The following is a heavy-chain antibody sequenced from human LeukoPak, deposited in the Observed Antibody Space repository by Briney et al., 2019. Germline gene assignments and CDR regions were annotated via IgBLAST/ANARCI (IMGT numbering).Heavy chain of an antibody. V-gene: IGHV4-34*01. CDR3: ARSSSGWDDAFDI. D-gene: IGHD6-19*01. CDR1: GGSFSGYY. CDR2: INHSGST. J-gene: IGHJ3*02. Sequence: PSKTLSLTCAVYGGSFSGYYWSWIRQPPGKGLEWIGEINHSGSTNYNPSPKSRVTISVDTSKNQFSLKLSSVTAADTAVYYCARSSSGWDDAFDIWGQGTMVTVSS.